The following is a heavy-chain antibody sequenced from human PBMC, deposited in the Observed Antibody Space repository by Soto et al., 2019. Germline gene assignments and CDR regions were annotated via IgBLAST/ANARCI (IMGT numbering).Heavy chain of an antibody. CDR1: GYSFTSYW. Sequence: GESLKISCKGSGYSFTSYWIGWVRQMPGKGLEWMGIIYPGDSDTRYSPSFQGQVTISADKSTSTAYLQWSSLKASDTAMYYCARHNRHYDILTGYPKYYYYMDVWGKGTTVTVSS. CDR3: ARHNRHYDILTGYPKYYYYMDV. D-gene: IGHD3-9*01. V-gene: IGHV5-51*01. J-gene: IGHJ6*03. CDR2: IYPGDSDT.